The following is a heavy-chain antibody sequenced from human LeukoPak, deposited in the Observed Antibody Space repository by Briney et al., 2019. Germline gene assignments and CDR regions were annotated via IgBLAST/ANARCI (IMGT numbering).Heavy chain of an antibody. D-gene: IGHD2-8*01. Sequence: GGSLRLSCAASGFTFSTYSMNWVRQAPGKGLEWVSSISSSSSYIYYADSVKGRFTISRDNSKNTMYLQMNSMRALGTDVYYCSKGPRESCTDGICYYFFFWGQGNLATVSS. J-gene: IGHJ4*02. V-gene: IGHV3-21*01. CDR3: SKGPRESCTDGICYYFFF. CDR1: GFTFSTYS. CDR2: ISSSSSYI.